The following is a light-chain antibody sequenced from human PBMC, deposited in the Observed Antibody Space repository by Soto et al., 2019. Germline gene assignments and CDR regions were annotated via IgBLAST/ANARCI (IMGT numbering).Light chain of an antibody. CDR2: KAS. CDR1: QTISGW. Sequence: DIEMTQSPSTLSASVGDRVTIGGRASQTISGWLAWYQQKPGHAPKLLIYKASSLDSGVPSRFSGSGSGTEFTLTISSLQPDDFATYYCQQYNTYSWTFGQGTKVDIK. CDR3: QQYNTYSWT. V-gene: IGKV1-5*03. J-gene: IGKJ1*01.